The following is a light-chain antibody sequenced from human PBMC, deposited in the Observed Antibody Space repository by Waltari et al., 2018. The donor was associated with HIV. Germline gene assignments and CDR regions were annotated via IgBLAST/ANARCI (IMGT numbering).Light chain of an antibody. Sequence: QSVLTQPPSASGTPGQRVTISCSGSSSNIGSKYVYWYQQLPGTAPKLLIYRNTQRPSAVPDRFSGSKSGTSASLAISGLRSEDEADYYCAAWDDSLSVVYVFGTGTKVTVL. V-gene: IGLV1-47*01. CDR3: AAWDDSLSVVYV. CDR1: SSNIGSKY. CDR2: RNT. J-gene: IGLJ1*01.